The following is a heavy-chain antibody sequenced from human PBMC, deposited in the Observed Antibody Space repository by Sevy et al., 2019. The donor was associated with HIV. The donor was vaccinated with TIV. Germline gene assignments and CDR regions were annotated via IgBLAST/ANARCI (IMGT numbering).Heavy chain of an antibody. Sequence: ASVKVSCKASGGSFTSFVFNWVRLAPGQGLEWMGGIVTSIGPAKYAQKFQGRVTITADESTSTTYMELSSLRSEDTAIYYCVRPQYDSTGYYPLYFYAMDVWGQGTTVTVSS. D-gene: IGHD3-22*01. V-gene: IGHV1-69*13. J-gene: IGHJ6*02. CDR1: GGSFTSFV. CDR2: IVTSIGPA. CDR3: VRPQYDSTGYYPLYFYAMDV.